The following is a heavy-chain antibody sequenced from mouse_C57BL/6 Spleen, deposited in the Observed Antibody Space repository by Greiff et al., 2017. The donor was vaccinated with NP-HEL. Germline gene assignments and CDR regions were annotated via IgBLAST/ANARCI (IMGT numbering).Heavy chain of an antibody. D-gene: IGHD1-1*01. V-gene: IGHV1-64*01. CDR1: GYTFTSYW. J-gene: IGHJ3*01. CDR3: ARPPYYYGSSYPFAY. CDR2: IHPNSGST. Sequence: QVQLQQPGAELVKPGASVKLSCKASGYTFTSYWMHWVKQRPGQGLEWIGMIHPNSGSTNYNEKFKSKATFTADTSSNTAYMQLSSLTTEDSAIYYCARPPYYYGSSYPFAYWGQGTLVTVSA.